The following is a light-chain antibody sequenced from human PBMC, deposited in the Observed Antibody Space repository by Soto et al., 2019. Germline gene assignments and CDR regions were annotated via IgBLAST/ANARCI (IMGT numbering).Light chain of an antibody. CDR1: QSVSSD. V-gene: IGKV3-15*01. J-gene: IGKJ3*01. CDR2: GAS. CDR3: QQYHDWPPIT. Sequence: EIVMTQSPDTLSVSPGEGVTLSCRASQSVSSDLAWYQQKPGQSPRLLMYGASTRATDIPARFSGGGAGTEFTLTISSLQSEDVAMYYCQQYHDWPPITVGPGTKVEIK.